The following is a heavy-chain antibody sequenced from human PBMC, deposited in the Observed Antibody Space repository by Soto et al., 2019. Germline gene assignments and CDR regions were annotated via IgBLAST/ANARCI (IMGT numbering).Heavy chain of an antibody. Sequence: GGSLRLSCAASGFTFSSYAMSWVRQAPGKGLEWVSAISGSGGSPYYADSVKGRFTISRDNSKNTLYLQMNSLRAEDTAVYYCAKDHMITFGGVIAHDAFDIWGQGTMVTVSS. D-gene: IGHD3-16*02. CDR3: AKDHMITFGGVIAHDAFDI. J-gene: IGHJ3*02. CDR2: ISGSGGSP. V-gene: IGHV3-23*01. CDR1: GFTFSSYA.